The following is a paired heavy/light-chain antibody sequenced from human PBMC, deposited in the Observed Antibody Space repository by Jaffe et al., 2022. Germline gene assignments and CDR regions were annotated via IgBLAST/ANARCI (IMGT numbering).Heavy chain of an antibody. D-gene: IGHD6-25*01. CDR2: IYHSGST. CDR1: GGSISSSSYY. V-gene: IGHV4-39*01. Sequence: QLQLQESGPGLVKPSETLSLTCTVSGGSISSSSYYWGWIRQPPGKGLEWIGSIYHSGSTYYNPSLKSRVTISVDTSKNQFSLKLTSVTAADTAVYYCATHRGGGYSSGWTEHYYYYMDVWGKGTTVTVSS. CDR3: ATHRGGGYSSGWTEHYYYYMDV. J-gene: IGHJ6*03.
Light chain of an antibody. CDR3: QQYDSLPLT. J-gene: IGKJ4*01. CDR1: QSISSW. CDR2: KAS. V-gene: IGKV1-5*03. Sequence: DIQMTQSPSTLSASVGDRVTITCRASQSISSWLAWYQQKPGKAPNLLIYKASSLESGVPSRFSGSGSGTEFTLTISSLQPDDFATYYCQQYDSLPLTFGGGTKVEIK.